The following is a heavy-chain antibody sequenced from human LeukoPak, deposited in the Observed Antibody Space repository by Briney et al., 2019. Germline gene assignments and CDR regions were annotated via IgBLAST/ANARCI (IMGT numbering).Heavy chain of an antibody. CDR1: GFTFSSYG. Sequence: GGSLRLSCAASGFTFSSYGMHWVRQAPGKGLEWVAFIRYDGSNKYYADSVKGRFTISRDNSKNTLYLQMNSLRAEDTAVYYCAKDREGLVPAAISAFDIWGQGTMVTVSS. CDR2: IRYDGSNK. D-gene: IGHD2-2*01. CDR3: AKDREGLVPAAISAFDI. J-gene: IGHJ3*02. V-gene: IGHV3-30*02.